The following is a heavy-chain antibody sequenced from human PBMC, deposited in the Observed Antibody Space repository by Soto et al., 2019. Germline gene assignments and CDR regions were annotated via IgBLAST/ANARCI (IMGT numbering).Heavy chain of an antibody. J-gene: IGHJ4*02. CDR1: GGSISSYY. Sequence: QVQLQESGPGLVKPSETLSLTCTVSGGSISSYYWSWIRQPPGKGLEWIGYIYYSGSTNYNPSLKSRVTISVDTSKNQFSLKLSSVTAADTAVYYCARAATYYYDSSGYPVFDYWGQGTLVTVSS. V-gene: IGHV4-59*01. D-gene: IGHD3-22*01. CDR3: ARAATYYYDSSGYPVFDY. CDR2: IYYSGST.